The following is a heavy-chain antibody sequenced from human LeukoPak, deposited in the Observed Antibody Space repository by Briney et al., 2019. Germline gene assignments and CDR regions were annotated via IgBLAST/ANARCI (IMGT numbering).Heavy chain of an antibody. Sequence: SETLSLTCTVSGYSISIGYYWGWIRQPPGKGLEWIGSIYHSGSTYYNPSLKSRVTISVDTSKNQFSLKLSSVTAADTAVYYCARHVRYDYVWGSYRFNYFDYWGQGTLVTVSS. J-gene: IGHJ4*02. CDR1: GYSISIGYY. CDR2: IYHSGST. CDR3: ARHVRYDYVWGSYRFNYFDY. V-gene: IGHV4-38-2*02. D-gene: IGHD3-16*02.